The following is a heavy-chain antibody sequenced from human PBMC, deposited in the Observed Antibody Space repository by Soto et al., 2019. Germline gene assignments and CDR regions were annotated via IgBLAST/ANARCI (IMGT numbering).Heavy chain of an antibody. V-gene: IGHV4-31*03. CDR3: ARGLGAGKGSYFDV. J-gene: IGHJ4*02. CDR1: GASISSPSYY. CDR2: IYYRGAT. Sequence: QVQLQESGPGLVKPSQTLSLTCTVSGASISSPSYYWNWIRHHPAKGLEWIGYIYYRGATYFNPSHKGRVSISIDTSKSQFSLNLTSVSAADTAVYYCARGLGAGKGSYFDVWGQGTLVTVSS.